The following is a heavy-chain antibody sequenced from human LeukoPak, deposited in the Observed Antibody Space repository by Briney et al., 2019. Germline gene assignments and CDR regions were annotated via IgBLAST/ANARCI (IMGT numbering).Heavy chain of an antibody. CDR2: FDPEDGET. V-gene: IGHV1-24*01. Sequence: ASVKVSCKVSGYTLTELSMHWVRQAPGKGLEWMGGFDPEDGETIYAQKFQGRVTMTEDTSTDTAYMELSSLRSEDTAMYYCATLFGYYYGSGSYLVDYWGQGTLVTVSS. CDR1: GYTLTELS. D-gene: IGHD3-10*01. J-gene: IGHJ4*02. CDR3: ATLFGYYYGSGSYLVDY.